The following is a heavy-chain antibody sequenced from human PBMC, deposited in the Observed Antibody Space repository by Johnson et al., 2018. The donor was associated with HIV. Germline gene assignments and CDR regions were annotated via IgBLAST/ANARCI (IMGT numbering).Heavy chain of an antibody. J-gene: IGHJ3*02. Sequence: QVQLVESGGGVVQPGRSLRLSCAASGFSFSSYAMHWVRQAPGKGLEWVAVVSYDGSERYYADSVKGRFTISRDSSKNTLYLQMNRRRAEDTAVYYCARAVGAGGIWGQGTMVTVSS. CDR2: VSYDGSER. CDR1: GFSFSSYA. V-gene: IGHV3-30*04. D-gene: IGHD1-26*01. CDR3: ARAVGAGGI.